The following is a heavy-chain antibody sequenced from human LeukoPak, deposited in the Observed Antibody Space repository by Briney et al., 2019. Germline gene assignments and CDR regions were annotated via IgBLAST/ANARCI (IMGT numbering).Heavy chain of an antibody. V-gene: IGHV4-39*01. J-gene: IGHJ4*02. Sequence: SETLSLSCSVSGGSISTSPYYWGWIRQPPRKGLQWIGDIYYSGNTYYNPSLKSRVTISVDTSKNQVSLKVTSVTAADTALYFFARHRTYDILTGYPQYYFDYWGQGALVTVSS. CDR1: GGSISTSPYY. CDR2: IYYSGNT. CDR3: ARHRTYDILTGYPQYYFDY. D-gene: IGHD3-9*01.